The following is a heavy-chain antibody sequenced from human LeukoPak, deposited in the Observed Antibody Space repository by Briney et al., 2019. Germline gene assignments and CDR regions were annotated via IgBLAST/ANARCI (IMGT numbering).Heavy chain of an antibody. J-gene: IGHJ4*02. CDR3: AKGFNGRAVAGTVDY. CDR1: GFTFTSYA. D-gene: IGHD6-19*01. Sequence: GGSLRPSCAASGFTFTSYAMSWVRQAPGKGLKWVAAISGSGGSTYYADSVKGRFTSSRDNSKNTLHLQMNSLRAEDTAVYYCAKGFNGRAVAGTVDYWGQGTLVTVCS. V-gene: IGHV3-23*01. CDR2: ISGSGGST.